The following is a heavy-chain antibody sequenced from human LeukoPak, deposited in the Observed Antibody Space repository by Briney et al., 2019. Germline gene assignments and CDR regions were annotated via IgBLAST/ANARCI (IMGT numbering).Heavy chain of an antibody. CDR3: ARFKRGCGGDCYSSVY. V-gene: IGHV3-48*04. J-gene: IGHJ4*02. CDR1: GFTFSSYS. D-gene: IGHD2-21*02. Sequence: GGSLRLSCEASGFTFSSYSMNWVRLAPGKGLEWISYITSSSSSTTQYAESVKGRFTISRDNAKNSLYLQMNSLRAEDTAVYYCARFKRGCGGDCYSSVYWGQGTLVTVSS. CDR2: ITSSSSSTT.